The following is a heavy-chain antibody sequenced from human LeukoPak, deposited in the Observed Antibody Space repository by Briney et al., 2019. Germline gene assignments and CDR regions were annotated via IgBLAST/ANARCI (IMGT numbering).Heavy chain of an antibody. Sequence: GGSLRLSCAASGFTFSSDGMHRVRQAPGKRLEWVAFIRYDGSNKYYADSVKGRFTISRDNSKNTLYLQMNSLRAEDTAVYYCAKDWAAAGIVWGQGTLVTVSS. D-gene: IGHD6-13*01. CDR2: IRYDGSNK. CDR1: GFTFSSDG. V-gene: IGHV3-30*02. J-gene: IGHJ4*02. CDR3: AKDWAAAGIV.